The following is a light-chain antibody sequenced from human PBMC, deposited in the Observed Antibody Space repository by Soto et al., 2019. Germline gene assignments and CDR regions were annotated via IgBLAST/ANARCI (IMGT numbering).Light chain of an antibody. CDR3: SPYTSRSTYV. V-gene: IGLV2-14*03. J-gene: IGLJ1*01. CDR2: DVN. Sequence: QSVLTQPSSVSESPGQSIAIPCTGTSNDIGYYNYVSWYQQLAGKAPKLLIFDVNNRPSGISDRFSGSKSGNTASLTISGLQAEDEADYYCSPYTSRSTYVFGSGTKVSVL. CDR1: SNDIGYYNY.